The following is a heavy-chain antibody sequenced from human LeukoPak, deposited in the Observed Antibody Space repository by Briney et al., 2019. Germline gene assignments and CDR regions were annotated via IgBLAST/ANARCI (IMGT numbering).Heavy chain of an antibody. J-gene: IGHJ6*02. CDR1: GYTFTSYD. CDR2: MNPNSGNT. Sequence: GASVKVSCKASGYTFTSYDINWVRQATGQGLEWMGWMNPNSGNTGYAQKFQGRVTMTRNTSISTAYMELSSLRSEDTAVYYCARGSIFANYYGMDVWGQGTTVTVSS. CDR3: ARGSIFANYYGMDV. D-gene: IGHD3-9*01. V-gene: IGHV1-8*01.